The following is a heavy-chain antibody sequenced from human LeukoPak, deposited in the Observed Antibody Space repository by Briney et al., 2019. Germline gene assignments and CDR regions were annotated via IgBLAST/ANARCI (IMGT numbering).Heavy chain of an antibody. CDR1: GFTFADYG. CDR3: ARDLSSNWNNLAY. V-gene: IGHV3-20*04. J-gene: IGHJ4*02. D-gene: IGHD1/OR15-1a*01. Sequence: GGSLRLSCEDSGFTFADYGLSWVRQATGKGLEWVAGINWSGDNTFYADSVKGRFTISRDNTKKTLYLQMNNLRGEDTATYYCARDLSSNWNNLAYWGQGTLVTVSS. CDR2: INWSGDNT.